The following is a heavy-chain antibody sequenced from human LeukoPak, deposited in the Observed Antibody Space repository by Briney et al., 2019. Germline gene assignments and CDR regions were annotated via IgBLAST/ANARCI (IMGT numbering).Heavy chain of an antibody. CDR3: ARDRTSISNTGRTYYYYGMDV. Sequence: GGSLRLSCAASGFTFSSYAMHWVRQAPGKGLEWVAVISYDGSNKYYADSVKGRFTISRDNSKNTLYLQMNSLRAEDTAVHYCARDRTSISNTGRTYYYYGMDVWGQGTTVTVSS. D-gene: IGHD3-9*01. CDR2: ISYDGSNK. CDR1: GFTFSSYA. V-gene: IGHV3-30-3*01. J-gene: IGHJ6*02.